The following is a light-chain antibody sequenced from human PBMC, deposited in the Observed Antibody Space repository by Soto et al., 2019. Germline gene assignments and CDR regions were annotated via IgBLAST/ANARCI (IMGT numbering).Light chain of an antibody. CDR1: QSISSS. CDR2: GAS. CDR3: QQSYSAPLT. Sequence: DIQMSQSPSSLSASVGDRVTITCRASQSISSSLNWYQQKPGQAPKVLIFGASSLQSGVPSRFSGSGSGTDFTLTISSLQPEDFATYYCQQSYSAPLTFGGGTKVEIK. J-gene: IGKJ4*01. V-gene: IGKV1-39*01.